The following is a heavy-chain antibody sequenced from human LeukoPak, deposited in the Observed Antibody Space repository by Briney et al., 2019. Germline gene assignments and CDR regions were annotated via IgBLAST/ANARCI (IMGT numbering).Heavy chain of an antibody. D-gene: IGHD5-24*01. CDR2: IKQDGSEK. J-gene: IGHJ4*02. V-gene: IGHV3-7*01. Sequence: PGGALRLSCAASGFTFRSYWMSWVRQAPGKGLEWVANIKQDGSEKYYVDSVKGRFTISRDNAKNSLYLQMNSLRAEDTGVYYXXXXXXXXXXXXXXALMAEIKNYFDYWGQGTLVTVSS. CDR3: XXXXXXXXXXXXXALMAEIKNYFDY. CDR1: GFTFRSYW.